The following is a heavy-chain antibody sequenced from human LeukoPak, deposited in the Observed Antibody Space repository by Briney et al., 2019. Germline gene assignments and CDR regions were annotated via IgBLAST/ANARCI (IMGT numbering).Heavy chain of an antibody. J-gene: IGHJ5*02. CDR1: GSTLSGNW. CDR3: TRAGYSSGLDT. Sequence: GGSLRPSWAASGSTLSGNWMHAVRQAPGKGLVWVSRINSDGYSITYADSVKGRFTISRDNAKNTLYLQMNSLIAEDTAVYFCTRAGYSSGLDTWGQGTLVTVSS. D-gene: IGHD6-19*01. V-gene: IGHV3-74*03. CDR2: INSDGYSI.